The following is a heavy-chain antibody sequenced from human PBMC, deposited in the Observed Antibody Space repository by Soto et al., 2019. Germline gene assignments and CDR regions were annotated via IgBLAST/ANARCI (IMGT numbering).Heavy chain of an antibody. CDR2: INPSGGST. CDR3: ARDRGPTYYDFWSGYYFGY. V-gene: IGHV1-46*01. D-gene: IGHD3-3*01. Sequence: GASVKVSCKASGYTFTSYYMHWVRQAPGQGLEWMGIINPSGGSTSYAQKFQGRVTMTRDTSTSTVYMELSSLRSEDTAVYYCARDRGPTYYDFWSGYYFGYWGQGTLVTVSS. J-gene: IGHJ4*02. CDR1: GYTFTSYY.